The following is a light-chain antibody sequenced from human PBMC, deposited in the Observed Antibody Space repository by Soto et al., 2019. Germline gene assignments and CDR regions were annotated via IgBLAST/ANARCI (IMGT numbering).Light chain of an antibody. CDR2: ANS. CDR1: SSNIGAGYD. CDR3: QSYDNSLSGTGV. Sequence: QSVLTQPPSVSGAPGQRVTISCTGSSSNIGAGYDVHWYQQLPGTAPKLLIYANSNRPSGVPDRFSGSQSGTSASLAITGLQPEDEADYYCQSYDNSLSGTGVFGTGTKLTVL. V-gene: IGLV1-40*01. J-gene: IGLJ1*01.